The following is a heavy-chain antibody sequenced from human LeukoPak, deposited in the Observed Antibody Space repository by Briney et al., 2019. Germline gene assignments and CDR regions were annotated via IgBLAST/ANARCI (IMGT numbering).Heavy chain of an antibody. V-gene: IGHV3-23*01. D-gene: IGHD1-26*01. CDR3: AKGEGVGATTRYYYYYYMDV. CDR1: GFTFSSYA. J-gene: IGHJ6*03. Sequence: PGGSLRLSCAASGFTFSSYAMSWVRQAPGKGLEWVSAISGSGDGSYYADSVKGRFTISRDNSKNTLYLQMNSLRAEDTAVYYCAKGEGVGATTRYYYYYYMDVWGKGTTVTVSS. CDR2: ISGSGDGS.